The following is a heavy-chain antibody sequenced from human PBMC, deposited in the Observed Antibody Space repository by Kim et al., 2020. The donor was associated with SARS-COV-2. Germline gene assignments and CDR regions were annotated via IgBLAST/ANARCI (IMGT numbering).Heavy chain of an antibody. CDR2: IQNKFEGART. Sequence: GGSLRLSCAASEFTFTNAWMNWVRQAPGKGLEWVGRIQNKFEGARTEYAAAVTGRFTILRDDSRHILYLEMHSLRTEDTGTDYCTTVKLSGYRDSRMDV. V-gene: IGHV3-15*01. D-gene: IGHD5-12*01. CDR3: TTVKLSGYRDSRMDV. CDR1: EFTFTNAW. J-gene: IGHJ6*03.